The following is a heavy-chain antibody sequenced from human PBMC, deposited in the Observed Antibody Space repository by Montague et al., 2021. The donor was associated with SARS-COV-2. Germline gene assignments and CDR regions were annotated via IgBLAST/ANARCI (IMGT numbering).Heavy chain of an antibody. CDR1: GGSISTYY. V-gene: IGHV4-59*12. J-gene: IGHJ2*01. CDR2: IYYSGST. Sequence: SETLSLTCTVSGGSISTYYWSWIRQPPGKGLEWIGYIYYSGSTNXSPSLKSRVTISVDTSKNQFSLKLSSVTAADTAVYYCARDGYNAHQNYWYFDLWGRGTLVTVYS. D-gene: IGHD5-24*01. CDR3: ARDGYNAHQNYWYFDL.